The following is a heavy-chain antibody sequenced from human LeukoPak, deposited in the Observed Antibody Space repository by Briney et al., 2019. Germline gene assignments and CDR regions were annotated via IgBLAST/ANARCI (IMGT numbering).Heavy chain of an antibody. J-gene: IGHJ4*02. V-gene: IGHV4-59*01. D-gene: IGHD6-25*01. Sequence: MASETLSLTCTVSGGSISSYYWSWIRQPPGKGLEWIGYIYYSGSTNYNPSLKSRVTISVDTSKNQFSLKLSSVTAADTAVYYCARPARSATYYFDYWGQGTLVTVSS. CDR2: IYYSGST. CDR3: ARPARSATYYFDY. CDR1: GGSISSYY.